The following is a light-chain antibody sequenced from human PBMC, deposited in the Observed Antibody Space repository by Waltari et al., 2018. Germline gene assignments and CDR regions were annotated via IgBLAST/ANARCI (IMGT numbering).Light chain of an antibody. Sequence: DIEMTQSAGSLSAFVGDRGTIPCRASQPMSTYLKLYQQKPGTAPKLLIFAASTLQRGVPARFRGSGSGTDFALTISSLQPEDSATYYCQQTYSTPLTFGGGTKVDIK. J-gene: IGKJ4*01. V-gene: IGKV1-39*01. CDR2: AAS. CDR1: QPMSTY. CDR3: QQTYSTPLT.